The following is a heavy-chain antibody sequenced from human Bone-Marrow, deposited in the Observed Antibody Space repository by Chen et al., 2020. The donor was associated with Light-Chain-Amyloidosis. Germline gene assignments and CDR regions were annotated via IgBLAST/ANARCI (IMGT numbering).Heavy chain of an antibody. CDR3: ARDRPYCSSTSCPRSAFDI. J-gene: IGHJ3*02. CDR1: GGTFSSYA. CDR2: IIPIFGTA. D-gene: IGHD2-2*01. V-gene: IGHV1-69*12. Sequence: QVQLVQSGAEVKKPGSSVKVSCKASGGTFSSYAISWLRQAPGQGLEWMGGIIPIFGTANYAQKFQGRVTITADESTSTAYMELSSLRSEDTAVYYCARDRPYCSSTSCPRSAFDIWGQGTMVTVSS.